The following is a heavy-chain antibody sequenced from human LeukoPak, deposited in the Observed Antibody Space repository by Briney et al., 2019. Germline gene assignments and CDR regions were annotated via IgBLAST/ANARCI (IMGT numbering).Heavy chain of an antibody. D-gene: IGHD3-22*01. CDR1: GFTFSNCA. V-gene: IGHV3-23*01. Sequence: HPGGSLRLSCAASGFTFSNCAMSWVRQAPGKGLEWVSLISGSGGSTDYADSVKGRFTISRDNSKNTLYLQMNSLRVEDTAVYYCAKDGDDSSGLDDAFDIWGQGTMVTVSS. J-gene: IGHJ3*02. CDR2: ISGSGGST. CDR3: AKDGDDSSGLDDAFDI.